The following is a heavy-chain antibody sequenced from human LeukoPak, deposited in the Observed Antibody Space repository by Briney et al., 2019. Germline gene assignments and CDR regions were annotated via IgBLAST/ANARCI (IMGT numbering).Heavy chain of an antibody. J-gene: IGHJ4*02. CDR2: IKQDGSEK. CDR3: ARAPTVLVGYCSSSSCQADY. D-gene: IGHD2-2*01. CDR1: GFTFSSYW. V-gene: IGHV3-7*01. Sequence: GGSLRLSCAASGFTFSSYWMSWVRQAPGKGLEWVANIKQDGSEKYYVDSVKGRFTISRDNAKNSLYLQMNGLRAEDTAVYYCARAPTVLVGYCSSSSCQADYWGQGTLVTVSS.